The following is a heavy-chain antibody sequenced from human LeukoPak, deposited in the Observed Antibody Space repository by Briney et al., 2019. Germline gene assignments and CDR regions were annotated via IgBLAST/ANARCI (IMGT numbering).Heavy chain of an antibody. V-gene: IGHV6-1*01. CDR1: GDSVSSNSAA. D-gene: IGHD6-6*01. CDR2: TYYRSKWYN. J-gene: IGHJ4*02. CDR3: ARGIWYSSSPLGY. Sequence: SQTLSLTCAIPGDSVSSNSAAWNWIRQSPSRGLECLGRTYYRSKWYNDYAVSVKSRITINPDTSKNQFSLQLNSVTPEDTAVYYCARGIWYSSSPLGYWGQGTLVTVSS.